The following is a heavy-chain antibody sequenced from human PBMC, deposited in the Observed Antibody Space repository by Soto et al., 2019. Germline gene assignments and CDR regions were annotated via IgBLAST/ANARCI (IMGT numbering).Heavy chain of an antibody. D-gene: IGHD2-21*02. CDR2: IYYSGRT. Sequence: SETLSLTCTVSGGSISSGGYYWSWFRQHPGKGLEWIGYIYYSGRTNYNPSLKSRVTMSVDKSNNQFSLHLRSVTAADTAVYYCARGGDWSFDYWGQGTLVTVSS. CDR1: GGSISSGGYY. J-gene: IGHJ4*02. CDR3: ARGGDWSFDY. V-gene: IGHV4-31*03.